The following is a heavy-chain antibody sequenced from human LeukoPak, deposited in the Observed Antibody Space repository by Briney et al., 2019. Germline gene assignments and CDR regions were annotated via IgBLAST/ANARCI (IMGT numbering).Heavy chain of an antibody. D-gene: IGHD3-16*01. CDR3: ARDNGQLWGLGAFDY. CDR2: INSDGSST. Sequence: GGSLRLSCAASGFTFSSYWMHWVRQAPGKGLVWVSRINSDGSSTSYADSVKGRFTISRDNAKNTLYLQMNSLRAEDTAVYYCARDNGQLWGLGAFDYWGQGTLVTVSS. CDR1: GFTFSSYW. V-gene: IGHV3-74*01. J-gene: IGHJ4*02.